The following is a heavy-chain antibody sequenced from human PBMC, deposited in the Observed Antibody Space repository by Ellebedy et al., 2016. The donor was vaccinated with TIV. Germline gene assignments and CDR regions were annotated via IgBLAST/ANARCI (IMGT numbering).Heavy chain of an antibody. J-gene: IGHJ4*02. CDR1: GYSFTSYW. CDR3: AREGIAVDGPFDY. Sequence: GGSLRLSXKGSGYSFTSYWIGWVRQMPGKGLEWMGIIYPGDSDNRYSPSFQGQVTISADKSISTAYLQWSSLKASDTAMYYCAREGIAVDGPFDYWGQGTLVTVSS. D-gene: IGHD6-19*01. V-gene: IGHV5-51*01. CDR2: IYPGDSDN.